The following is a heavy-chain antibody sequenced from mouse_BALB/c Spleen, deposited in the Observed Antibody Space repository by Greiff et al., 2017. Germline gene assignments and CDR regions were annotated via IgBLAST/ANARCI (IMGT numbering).Heavy chain of an antibody. J-gene: IGHJ2*01. CDR3: ARSTMIGYFDY. CDR1: GFAFSSYD. Sequence: EVQRVESGGGLVKPGGSLKLSCAASGFAFSSYDMSWVRQTPEKRLEWVAYISSGGGSTYYPDTVKGRFTISRDNAKNTLYLQMSSLKSEDTAMYYCARSTMIGYFDYWGQGTTLTVSS. CDR2: ISSGGGST. V-gene: IGHV5-12-1*01. D-gene: IGHD2-4*01.